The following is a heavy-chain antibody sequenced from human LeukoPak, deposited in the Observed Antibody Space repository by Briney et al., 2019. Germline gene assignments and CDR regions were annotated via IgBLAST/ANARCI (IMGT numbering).Heavy chain of an antibody. D-gene: IGHD6-13*01. V-gene: IGHV3-53*01. Sequence: GGSLRLSCAASGFIVSSNYMSWVRQAPGRGLEWVSVIYGAGRTYYADSVKGRFTISRDNSMSTFYLQMNSLRAEDTAVYYCARIGVAGDWYFDLWGRGTLVIVSS. CDR3: ARIGVAGDWYFDL. CDR1: GFIVSSNY. CDR2: IYGAGRT. J-gene: IGHJ2*01.